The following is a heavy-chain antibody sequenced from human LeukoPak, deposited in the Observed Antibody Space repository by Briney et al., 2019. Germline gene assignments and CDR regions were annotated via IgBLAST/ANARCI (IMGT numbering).Heavy chain of an antibody. CDR2: IYYSGST. D-gene: IGHD3-10*01. CDR1: GGSISSYY. Sequence: SETLSLTCTVSGGSISSYYWSWIRQPPGKGLGWIGYIYYSGSTNYNPSLKSRVTISVDTSKNQFSLKLSSVTAADTAVYYCARVLTMVRGVIMSDYYYYYMDVWGKGTTVTVSS. CDR3: ARVLTMVRGVIMSDYYYYYMDV. V-gene: IGHV4-59*01. J-gene: IGHJ6*03.